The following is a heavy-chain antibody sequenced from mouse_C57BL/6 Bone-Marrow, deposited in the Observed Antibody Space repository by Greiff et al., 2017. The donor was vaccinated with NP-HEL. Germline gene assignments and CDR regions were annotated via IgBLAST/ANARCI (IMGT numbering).Heavy chain of an antibody. CDR2: INYDGSST. Sequence: EVHLVESEGGLVQPGSSMKLSCTASGFTFSDYYMAWVRQVPEKGLEWVANINYDGSSTYYLDSLKSRFIISRDNAKNILYLQMSSLQSEDTATYYCARDRQFNYYGSSYEYFDVWGTGTTVTVSS. CDR1: GFTFSDYY. V-gene: IGHV5-16*01. CDR3: ARDRQFNYYGSSYEYFDV. J-gene: IGHJ1*03. D-gene: IGHD1-1*01.